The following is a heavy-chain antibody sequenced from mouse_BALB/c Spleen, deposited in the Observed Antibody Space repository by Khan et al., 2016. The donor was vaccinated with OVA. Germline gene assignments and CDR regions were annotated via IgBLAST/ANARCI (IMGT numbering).Heavy chain of an antibody. D-gene: IGHD2-14*01. CDR1: GYTFTTAG. Sequence: QIQLVQSGPELKKPGETVRISCKASGYTFTTAGIQWVQKMPGKGLKWIGWINTHSGVPKYEEDFKGRFAFSLEISVNTAYLQITNLTNEDRVTYFWARGGAAYYRNDGGAMRYWGQGTTLTVSS. CDR2: INTHSGVP. J-gene: IGHJ2*01. CDR3: ARGGAAYYRNDGGAMRY. V-gene: IGHV9-4*02.